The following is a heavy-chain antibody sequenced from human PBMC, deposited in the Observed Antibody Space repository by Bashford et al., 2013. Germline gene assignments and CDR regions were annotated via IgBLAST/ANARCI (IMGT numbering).Heavy chain of an antibody. CDR1: GFTFSSYG. CDR3: AKDAGGTGDY. V-gene: IGHV3-30*18. J-gene: IGHJ4*02. Sequence: GGPVRLSCAASGFTFSSYGMHWVRQAPGKGLKWVAVISYDGSEKYHADSVKGRFTISRDNSKNTLYLQMNSLRGEDTAVYYCAKDAGGTGDYWGQGTLVTVSS. CDR2: ISYDGSEK. D-gene: IGHD1-14*01.